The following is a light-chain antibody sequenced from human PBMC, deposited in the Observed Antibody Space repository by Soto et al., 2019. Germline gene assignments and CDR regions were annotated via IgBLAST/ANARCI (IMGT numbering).Light chain of an antibody. CDR3: QQYKSYART. J-gene: IGKJ1*01. CDR2: QAS. CDR1: QNIRSR. Sequence: DTKMSLCPSTLPAYVRPRVSITCRASQNIRSRLAWYQQKPGKAPKLLIYQASIMESGVPARFSGSGSGTEFTLTISNLQPDDFATYYCQQYKSYARTFGQGTKVDIK. V-gene: IGKV1-5*01.